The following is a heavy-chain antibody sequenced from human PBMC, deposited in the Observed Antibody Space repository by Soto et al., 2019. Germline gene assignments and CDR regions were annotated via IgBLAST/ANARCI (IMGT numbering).Heavy chain of an antibody. CDR3: AKDLRRAFYGMDV. V-gene: IGHV3-30*18. D-gene: IGHD3-9*01. J-gene: IGHJ6*02. CDR2: LSYDVSNE. CDR1: GFTFSSYG. Sequence: PGGSLRLSCAASGFTFSSYGMHWVRQAPGKGLEWVTLLSYDVSNEYYADSVKGRFTISRDNSKNTLYLQMNSLRTEDTAVYYCAKDLRRAFYGMDVWGQETTVTVSS.